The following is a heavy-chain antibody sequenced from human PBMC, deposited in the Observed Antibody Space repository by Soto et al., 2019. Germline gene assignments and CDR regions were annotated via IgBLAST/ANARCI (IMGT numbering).Heavy chain of an antibody. CDR2: INAGNGNT. Sequence: ASVKLSCKASGYTFTNYAMHLVRQAPGQRLEWMGWINAGNGNTKYSQKFQGRVTITRDTSASTAYMELSSLRSEDTAVYYCARSIVVVTALDYWGQGTLVTVSS. J-gene: IGHJ4*02. CDR1: GYTFTNYA. CDR3: ARSIVVVTALDY. V-gene: IGHV1-3*01. D-gene: IGHD2-21*02.